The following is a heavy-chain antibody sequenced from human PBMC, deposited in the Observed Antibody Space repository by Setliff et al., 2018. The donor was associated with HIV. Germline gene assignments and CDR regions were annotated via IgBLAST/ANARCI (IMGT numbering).Heavy chain of an antibody. Sequence: ASVKVSCKASGYIITGYLIHWVRQAPGQGLEWMGWINPNSGDTKYAQVRDRVSMTRDTSISTVYMELSRLGSDDTAVYYCARSGAGYSTGPLYYYMDVWGKGTTVTVSS. CDR2: INPNSGDT. V-gene: IGHV1-2*02. CDR1: GYIITGYL. J-gene: IGHJ6*03. D-gene: IGHD5-18*01. CDR3: ARSGAGYSTGPLYYYMDV.